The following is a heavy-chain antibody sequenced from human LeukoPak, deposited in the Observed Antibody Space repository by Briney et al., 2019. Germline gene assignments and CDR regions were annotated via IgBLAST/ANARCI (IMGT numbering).Heavy chain of an antibody. D-gene: IGHD5-12*01. CDR1: GYTFSDYY. V-gene: IGHV1-2*02. CDR2: INPDSGGT. CDR3: TREARAGNWFDP. J-gene: IGHJ5*02. Sequence: GASVKVSCKASGYTFSDYYINWVRQAPGQGLEWMGWINPDSGGTNYAQKFQGRVTMTRDTSITTVYMELSRLRSDDTAVFYRTREARAGNWFDPWGQGTLVTVSS.